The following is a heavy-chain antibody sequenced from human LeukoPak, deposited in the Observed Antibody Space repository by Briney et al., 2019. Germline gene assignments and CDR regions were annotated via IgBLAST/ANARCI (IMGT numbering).Heavy chain of an antibody. Sequence: SVKVSCKASGGTFSSYAISWVRQAPGQGHEWMGGIIPIFGTANYAQKFQGRVTITADESTSTAYMELSSLRSEDTAVYYCARGDFWSGYQRQSPLNYWGQGTLVTVSS. V-gene: IGHV1-69*13. CDR1: GGTFSSYA. D-gene: IGHD3-3*01. J-gene: IGHJ4*02. CDR3: ARGDFWSGYQRQSPLNY. CDR2: IIPIFGTA.